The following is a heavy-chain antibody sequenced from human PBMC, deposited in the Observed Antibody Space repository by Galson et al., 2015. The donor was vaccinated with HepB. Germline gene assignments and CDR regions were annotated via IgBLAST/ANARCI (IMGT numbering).Heavy chain of an antibody. CDR1: RFSFSDYA. CDR3: AAHTADGESTFDF. D-gene: IGHD4-17*01. CDR2: ISYDGSNK. J-gene: IGHJ4*02. Sequence: SLRLSCAASRFSFSDYAMYWVRQAPGKGLEWVAVISYDGSNKYYGDLGKGRFSIFRDNSKNTLYLQLNSLRAEDTAVYYCAAHTADGESTFDFWGQGTLVTVSS. V-gene: IGHV3-30*04.